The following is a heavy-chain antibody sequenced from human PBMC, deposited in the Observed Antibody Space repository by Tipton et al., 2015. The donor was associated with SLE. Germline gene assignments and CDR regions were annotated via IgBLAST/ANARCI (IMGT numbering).Heavy chain of an antibody. CDR2: IYYSGST. Sequence: LRLSCTVSGGSISSYYWSWIRQPPGKGLEWIWYIYYSGSTNYNPSLKSRVTISVDTSKNQFPLKLSSVTAADTAVYYCATSVGGSSPYYFDYWGQGTLVTVSS. V-gene: IGHV4-59*01. J-gene: IGHJ4*02. D-gene: IGHD6-13*01. CDR1: GGSISSYY. CDR3: ATSVGGSSPYYFDY.